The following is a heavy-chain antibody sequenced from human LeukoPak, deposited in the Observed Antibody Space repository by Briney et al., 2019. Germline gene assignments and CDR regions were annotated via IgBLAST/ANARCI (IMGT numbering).Heavy chain of an antibody. CDR2: ISGSGVTT. D-gene: IGHD3-10*01. Sequence: PGGSLRLSCAASGFAFSSYAMSWVRQAPGKGLEWVSAISGSGVTTYYADSVKGRFTISRDNSKNTLYLQMNSLRAEDTALYHCAKDRDYYLVGFFDYWGQGTLVTVSS. CDR1: GFAFSSYA. V-gene: IGHV3-23*01. CDR3: AKDRDYYLVGFFDY. J-gene: IGHJ4*02.